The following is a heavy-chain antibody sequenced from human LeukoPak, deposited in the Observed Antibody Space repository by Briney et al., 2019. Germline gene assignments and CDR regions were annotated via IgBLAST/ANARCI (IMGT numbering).Heavy chain of an antibody. CDR1: GFTFSSYA. D-gene: IGHD4-17*01. CDR2: ISGSGGST. V-gene: IGHV3-23*01. J-gene: IGHJ6*02. CDR3: AKSPPLDYGDYGWNYYYGMDV. Sequence: GGSLRLSCAASGFTFSSYAMSWVRQAPGKGLEWVSAISGSGGSTYYADSVKGRFTISRDNSKNTLYLQMNSLRAEDTAVYYCAKSPPLDYGDYGWNYYYGMDVWGQGTTVTVSS.